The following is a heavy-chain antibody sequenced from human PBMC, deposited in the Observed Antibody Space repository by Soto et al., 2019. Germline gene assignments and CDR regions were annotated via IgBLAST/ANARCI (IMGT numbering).Heavy chain of an antibody. CDR3: AKDLVATVTPQFFDY. CDR2: ISGSGGST. V-gene: IGHV3-23*01. Sequence: PGGSLRLSCAPSGFTFSSYAMSWVRQAPGKGLEWVSAISGSGGSTYYADSVKGRFTISRDNSKNTLYLQMNSLRAEDTAVYYCAKDLVATVTPQFFDYWGQGTLVTVSS. J-gene: IGHJ4*02. D-gene: IGHD4-17*01. CDR1: GFTFSSYA.